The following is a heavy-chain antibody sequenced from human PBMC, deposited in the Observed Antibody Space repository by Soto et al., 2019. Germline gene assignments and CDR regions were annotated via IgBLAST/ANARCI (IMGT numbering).Heavy chain of an antibody. J-gene: IGHJ5*02. CDR3: ARGPDYYDSSGYYYGRSPNWFDP. Sequence: GGSLRLSCAASGFTFSSYSMNWVRQAPGKGLEWVSSISSSSSYIYYADSVKGRFTISRDNAKNSLYLQMNSLRAEDTAVYYCARGPDYYDSSGYYYGRSPNWFDPWGQGTLVTVSS. CDR2: ISSSSSYI. D-gene: IGHD3-22*01. CDR1: GFTFSSYS. V-gene: IGHV3-21*01.